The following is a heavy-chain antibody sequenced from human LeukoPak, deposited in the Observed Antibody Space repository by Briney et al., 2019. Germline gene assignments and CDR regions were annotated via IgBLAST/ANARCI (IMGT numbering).Heavy chain of an antibody. CDR2: INHSGST. CDR1: GGSFSGYY. Sequence: SETLSLTCAVYGGSFSGYYWSWIRQPPGKGLEWIGEINHSGSTNYNPSLKSRVTISVDTSKHQFSLKLSSVTAADTAVYYCARGYGSGSYGWFDPWGQGTLVTVSS. J-gene: IGHJ5*02. CDR3: ARGYGSGSYGWFDP. D-gene: IGHD3-10*01. V-gene: IGHV4-34*01.